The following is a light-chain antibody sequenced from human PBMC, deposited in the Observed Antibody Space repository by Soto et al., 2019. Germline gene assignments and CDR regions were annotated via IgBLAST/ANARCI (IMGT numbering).Light chain of an antibody. CDR2: KAS. V-gene: IGKV1-5*03. CDR3: QQYNSNPYT. Sequence: DIQMTQSPSTLSASVGDRVTITCRASQSISTWLAWYQQKPGKAPKLLIYKASTLESGVPSRFSGSASGTEVTLTISSLQPDDFATYYCQQYNSNPYTFGPGTKVDIK. J-gene: IGKJ3*01. CDR1: QSISTW.